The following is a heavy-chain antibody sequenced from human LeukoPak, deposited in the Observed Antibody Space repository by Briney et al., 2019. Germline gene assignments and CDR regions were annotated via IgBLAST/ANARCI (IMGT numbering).Heavy chain of an antibody. Sequence: SETLSLTCTVSGGSISSSSYYWGWIRQPPGKGMEWIGSIYYSGSTYYNPSLNSRVTISVDTSKNQFSLQLRSVTAADTAVYYCARPIAVAGTDGGPNWFDRWGQGTLVTVSS. CDR1: GGSISSSSYY. CDR3: ARPIAVAGTDGGPNWFDR. V-gene: IGHV4-39*01. J-gene: IGHJ5*02. D-gene: IGHD6-19*01. CDR2: IYYSGST.